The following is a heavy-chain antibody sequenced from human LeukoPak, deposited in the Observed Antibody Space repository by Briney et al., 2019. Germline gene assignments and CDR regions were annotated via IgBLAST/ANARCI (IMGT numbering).Heavy chain of an antibody. D-gene: IGHD2-15*01. CDR2: ISRDSGIK. V-gene: IGHV3-48*01. J-gene: IGHJ4*02. Sequence: GGSLRLSCAASGFIISGDSMYWVRQAPGKGLEWIAYISRDSGIKYYADSVRGRFTISRDNAKNSLYLQMHSLRAEDTAVYYCVRDNPRCCGVVPANIDDYWGQGTLVTVSS. CDR3: VRDNPRCCGVVPANIDDY. CDR1: GFIISGDS.